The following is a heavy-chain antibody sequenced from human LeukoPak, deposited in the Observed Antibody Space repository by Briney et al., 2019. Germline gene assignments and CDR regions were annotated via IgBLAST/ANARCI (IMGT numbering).Heavy chain of an antibody. J-gene: IGHJ6*02. CDR3: AKARGSGARIPYYYYGMDV. D-gene: IGHD5-12*01. CDR1: GFTFSSYA. CDR2: ISGSGGST. V-gene: IGHV3-23*01. Sequence: PGGSLRLSCAASGFTFSSYAMSWVRQAPGKGLEWVSAISGSGGSTYYADSVKGRFTISRDNSKNTLYLQMNSLRAEDTAVYYCAKARGSGARIPYYYYGMDVWAKGPRSPSP.